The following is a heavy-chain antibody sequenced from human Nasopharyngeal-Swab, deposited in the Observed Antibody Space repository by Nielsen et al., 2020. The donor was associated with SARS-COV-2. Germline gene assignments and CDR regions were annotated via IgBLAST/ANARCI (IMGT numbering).Heavy chain of an antibody. V-gene: IGHV1-18*01. Sequence: WVRQAPGQGLEGMGWISAYNGNTNYAQKLQGRVTMTTDTSTSTAYMELRSLRSDDTAVYYCARENRYLVPIFGVVITYYGMDVWGQGTTVTVSS. J-gene: IGHJ6*02. CDR3: ARENRYLVPIFGVVITYYGMDV. D-gene: IGHD3-3*01. CDR2: ISAYNGNT.